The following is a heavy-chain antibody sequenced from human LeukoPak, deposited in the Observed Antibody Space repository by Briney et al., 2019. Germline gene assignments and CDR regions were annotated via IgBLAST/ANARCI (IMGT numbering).Heavy chain of an antibody. CDR2: ISGDGGST. Sequence: PGGSLRLSCAASGFTFSSYWMHWVRQAPGKGLEWVSLISGDGGSTYYADSVKGRFTISRDNSKNSLYLQMNSLRTEDSALYYCAKPSGWLIDYWGQGTLVTVSS. CDR1: GFTFSSYW. V-gene: IGHV3-43*02. J-gene: IGHJ4*02. D-gene: IGHD6-19*01. CDR3: AKPSGWLIDY.